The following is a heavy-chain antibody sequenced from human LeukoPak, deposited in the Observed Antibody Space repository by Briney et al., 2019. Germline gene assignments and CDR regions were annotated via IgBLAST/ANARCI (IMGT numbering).Heavy chain of an antibody. Sequence: GASVKVSCKASGYTFTSYAISWVRQAPGQGLELMGWISGYNGNTNYAQKLQGRVTMTTDTSTTTAYMELRSLRSDDTAVYYCARDVSPENSAYDWAIYYYYTMDVWGQGTTVTVSS. CDR3: ARDVSPENSAYDWAIYYYYTMDV. J-gene: IGHJ6*02. CDR2: ISGYNGNT. CDR1: GYTFTSYA. V-gene: IGHV1-18*01. D-gene: IGHD5-12*01.